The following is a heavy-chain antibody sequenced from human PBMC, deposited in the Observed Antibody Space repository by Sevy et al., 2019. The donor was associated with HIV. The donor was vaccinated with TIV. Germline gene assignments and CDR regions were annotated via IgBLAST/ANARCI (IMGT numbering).Heavy chain of an antibody. J-gene: IGHJ4*02. CDR1: GFTFSSYA. D-gene: IGHD6-13*01. CDR3: ASSSWQKENFDY. Sequence: GGSLRLSCAASGFTFSSYAMSWVRQAPGKGLEWVSAISGSGSSTYYADSVKGRFTISRDNSKNTLYLQMNSLRAEVTAVYYCASSSWQKENFDYWGQGTLVTVSS. V-gene: IGHV3-23*01. CDR2: ISGSGSST.